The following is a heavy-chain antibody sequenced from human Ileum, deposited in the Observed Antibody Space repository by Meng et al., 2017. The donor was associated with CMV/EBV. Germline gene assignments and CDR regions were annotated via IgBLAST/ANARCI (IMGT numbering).Heavy chain of an antibody. CDR1: GDSINRGSHY. V-gene: IGHV4-61*02. J-gene: IGHJ2*01. CDR3: ATRRRDGGSGEGYFDL. Sequence: VHLRESGPDLVKPTHTLSLTCTVSGDSINRGSHYWSWIRQPAGKGLKWIGRIHSSGMTNYNPSLKSRVTISVDTSKNQFSLTLSSMTAADTALYSCATRRRDGGSGEGYFDLWGRGTLVTVSS. CDR2: IHSSGMT. D-gene: IGHD7-27*01.